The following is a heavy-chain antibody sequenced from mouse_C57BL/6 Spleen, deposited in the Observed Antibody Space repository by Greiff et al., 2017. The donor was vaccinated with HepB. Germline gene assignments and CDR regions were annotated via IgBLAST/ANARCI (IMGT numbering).Heavy chain of an antibody. CDR1: GYAFTNYL. V-gene: IGHV1-54*01. Sequence: QVQLQQSGAELVRPGTSVKVSCKASGYAFTNYLIEWVKQRPGQGLEWIGVINPGSGGTNYNEKFKGKATLTADKSSSTAYMQLSSLTSEDSAVYFCAREDYYGSRGDYWGQGTTLTVSS. CDR3: AREDYYGSRGDY. J-gene: IGHJ2*01. CDR2: INPGSGGT. D-gene: IGHD1-1*01.